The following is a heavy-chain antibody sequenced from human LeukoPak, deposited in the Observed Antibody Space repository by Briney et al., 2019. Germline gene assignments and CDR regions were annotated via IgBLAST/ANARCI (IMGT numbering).Heavy chain of an antibody. CDR1: GFPFSSYW. V-gene: IGHV3-7*01. Sequence: PGGSLRLSCVASGFPFSSYWMTWVRQAPGKGLEWVADIKHDGSEKYYVDSVKGRFTISRDDAKNSLYLQMNSLRAEDTAVYFCARDPAYDILIDHKYGFDIWGQGTMVTVSS. CDR2: IKHDGSEK. D-gene: IGHD3-9*01. CDR3: ARDPAYDILIDHKYGFDI. J-gene: IGHJ3*02.